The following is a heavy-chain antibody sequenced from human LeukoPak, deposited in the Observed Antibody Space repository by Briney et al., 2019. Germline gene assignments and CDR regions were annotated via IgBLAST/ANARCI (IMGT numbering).Heavy chain of an antibody. J-gene: IGHJ6*03. D-gene: IGHD3-10*01. CDR3: ARGGTNYYYMDV. Sequence: PGGSLRLSCAASGFTFNSYAMSRVRQAPGKGLEWVSAISGSGDRTFYADSVKGRLTISRDNSKNTLYLQLNTVRAEDTALYYCARGGTNYYYMDVWGNGTTVTVSS. V-gene: IGHV3-23*01. CDR1: GFTFNSYA. CDR2: ISGSGDRT.